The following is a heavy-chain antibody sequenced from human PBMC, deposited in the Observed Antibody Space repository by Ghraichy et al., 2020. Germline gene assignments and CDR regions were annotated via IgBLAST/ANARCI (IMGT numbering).Heavy chain of an antibody. V-gene: IGHV3-23*01. CDR3: ARDRSSSSSSKVDY. CDR2: ITSGGATT. D-gene: IGHD6-6*01. J-gene: IGHJ4*02. Sequence: GESLNISCAASGFTFSNYAMSWVRQTPGKGLEWVSVITSGGATTYYADSVEGRFTISRDNSKNTLYLQMNSLRDEDTAVYYCARDRSSSSSSKVDYWGQGTLVTVSS. CDR1: GFTFSNYA.